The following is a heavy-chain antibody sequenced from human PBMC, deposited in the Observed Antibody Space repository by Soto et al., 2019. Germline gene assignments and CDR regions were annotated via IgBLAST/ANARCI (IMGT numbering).Heavy chain of an antibody. D-gene: IGHD3-16*02. Sequence: SVKVSCKASGGTFSSYAISWVRQAPGQGLEWMGGIIPIFGTANYAQKFQGRVTITADESTSTAYMELSSLRSEDTAVYYCARDLTLGSDVWGSYRPPNWFDPWGQGTLVTVSS. J-gene: IGHJ5*02. V-gene: IGHV1-69*13. CDR2: IIPIFGTA. CDR1: GGTFSSYA. CDR3: ARDLTLGSDVWGSYRPPNWFDP.